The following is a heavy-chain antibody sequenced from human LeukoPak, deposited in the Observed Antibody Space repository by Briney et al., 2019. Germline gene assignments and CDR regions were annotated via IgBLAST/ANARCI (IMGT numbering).Heavy chain of an antibody. J-gene: IGHJ4*02. D-gene: IGHD6-19*01. Sequence: GGSLRLSCTASGFTFCDYAMGWVRQAPGKGLEWVGFIRSKAYGGTTEYAASGKGRFTISRDDYKSIGYLQMNSLKTEDTAVYYCTRRPMRGWYGGGVYYFDYWGQGTLVTVSS. CDR2: IRSKAYGGTT. CDR1: GFTFCDYA. CDR3: TRRPMRGWYGGGVYYFDY. V-gene: IGHV3-49*04.